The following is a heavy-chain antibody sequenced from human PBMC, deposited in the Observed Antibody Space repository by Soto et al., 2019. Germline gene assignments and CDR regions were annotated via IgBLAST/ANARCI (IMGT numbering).Heavy chain of an antibody. CDR3: AKVLLGGGTYYVPFDY. CDR2: ISGSGGST. D-gene: IGHD1-26*01. CDR1: GFTFSSYV. J-gene: IGHJ4*02. V-gene: IGHV3-23*01. Sequence: PGGSLRLSYAASGFTFSSYVMSWVRQATGKGLEWVSAISGSGGSTYYADSVKGRFTISRDNSKNTLFLQMNSLRAEDTAVYYCAKVLLGGGTYYVPFDYWGQGTLVTVSS.